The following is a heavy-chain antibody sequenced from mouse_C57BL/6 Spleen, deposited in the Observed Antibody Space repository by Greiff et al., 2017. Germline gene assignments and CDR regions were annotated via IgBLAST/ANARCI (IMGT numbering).Heavy chain of an antibody. Sequence: EVQLVESGGGLVQPGGSLSLSCAASGFTFTDYYMSWVRQPPGKALEWLGFIRNKANGYTTEYSASVKGRFTISRDNSQSILYLQMNALRAEDSATYYCARPPNYYGSSYGYFDVWGTGTTVTVSS. J-gene: IGHJ1*03. D-gene: IGHD1-1*01. CDR1: GFTFTDYY. CDR3: ARPPNYYGSSYGYFDV. V-gene: IGHV7-3*01. CDR2: IRNKANGYTT.